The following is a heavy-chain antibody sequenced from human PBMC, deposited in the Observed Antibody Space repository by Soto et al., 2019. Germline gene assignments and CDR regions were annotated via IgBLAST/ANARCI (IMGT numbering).Heavy chain of an antibody. Sequence: GGSLRLSCAASGFTFSSYGMHWVRQAPGKGLEWVAVIWYDGSNKYYADSVKGRFTISRDNSKNTLYLQMNSLRAEDTAVYYCARDDFWSGPYYYYYMDVWGKGTTGTVSS. V-gene: IGHV3-33*01. CDR2: IWYDGSNK. CDR3: ARDDFWSGPYYYYYMDV. CDR1: GFTFSSYG. J-gene: IGHJ6*03. D-gene: IGHD3-3*01.